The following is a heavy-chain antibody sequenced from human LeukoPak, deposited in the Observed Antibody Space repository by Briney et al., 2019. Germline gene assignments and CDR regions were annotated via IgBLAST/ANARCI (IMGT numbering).Heavy chain of an antibody. CDR3: AREFIGSVAGTNDNWFDP. J-gene: IGHJ5*02. Sequence: ASVKVSCKASGYTFTNYGISWVRQAPGQGLEWMGWISTYSVYTNYAQKLQGRVTMTRDMSTSTVYMELSSLRSEDTAVYYCAREFIGSVAGTNDNWFDPWGQGTLVTVSS. CDR2: ISTYSVYT. V-gene: IGHV1-18*01. CDR1: GYTFTNYG. D-gene: IGHD6-19*01.